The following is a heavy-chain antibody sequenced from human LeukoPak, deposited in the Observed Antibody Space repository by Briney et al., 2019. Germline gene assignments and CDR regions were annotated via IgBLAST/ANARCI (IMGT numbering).Heavy chain of an antibody. J-gene: IGHJ4*02. D-gene: IGHD5-18*01. Sequence: PSETLSLTCAVSGYSISSSYYWSWIRQPPGKGLEWIGYIYYSGSTNYNPSLKSRVTISVDTSKNQFSLKLSSVTAADTAVYYCARDGGSYGYYYWGQGTLVTVSS. CDR3: ARDGGSYGYYY. CDR2: IYYSGST. CDR1: GYSISSSYY. V-gene: IGHV4-61*01.